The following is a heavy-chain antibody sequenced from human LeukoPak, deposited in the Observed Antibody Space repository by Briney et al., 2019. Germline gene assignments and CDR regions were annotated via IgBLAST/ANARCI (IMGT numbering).Heavy chain of an antibody. CDR2: ISAYNGNT. V-gene: IGHV1-18*04. D-gene: IGHD3-10*01. CDR1: GYTFTGYY. CDR3: ARGLMVRGVIQGLDFDY. Sequence: ASVKVSCKASGYTFTGYYMHWVRQAPGQGLEWMGWISAYNGNTNYAQKLQGRVTMTTDTSTSTAYMELRSLRSDDTAVYYCARGLMVRGVIQGLDFDYWGQGTLVTVSS. J-gene: IGHJ4*02.